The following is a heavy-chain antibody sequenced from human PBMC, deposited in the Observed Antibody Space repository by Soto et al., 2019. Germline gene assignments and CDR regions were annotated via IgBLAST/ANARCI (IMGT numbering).Heavy chain of an antibody. J-gene: IGHJ6*02. Sequence: VRSLRLSCAVSGFTVSSNYMRWVRQAPGKGLEWVSVIYSGGSTYYADSVKGRFTISRDNSKNTLYLQMNSLRAEDTAVYYCARVGGNRYYYYGMDVWGQGTTVTVSS. CDR1: GFTVSSNY. V-gene: IGHV3-53*01. CDR3: ARVGGNRYYYYGMDV. CDR2: IYSGGST. D-gene: IGHD3-16*01.